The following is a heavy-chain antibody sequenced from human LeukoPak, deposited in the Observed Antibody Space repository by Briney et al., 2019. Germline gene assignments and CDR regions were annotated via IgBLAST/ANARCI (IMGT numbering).Heavy chain of an antibody. D-gene: IGHD2-15*01. V-gene: IGHV5-51*01. CDR3: ARQEYWSGGSCHTWFDP. CDR2: IYPADSDI. J-gene: IGHJ5*02. CDR1: GYSITNYW. Sequence: GESLKISCKGSGYSITNYWIAWVRQMPGKGLEWMGIIYPADSDIRYSPSFQGQVTISADKSISTAYLQWSSLKASDTAMYYRARQEYWSGGSCHTWFDPWGQGTLVPGSS.